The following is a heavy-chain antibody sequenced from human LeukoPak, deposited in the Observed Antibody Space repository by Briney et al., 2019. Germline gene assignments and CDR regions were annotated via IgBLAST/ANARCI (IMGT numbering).Heavy chain of an antibody. Sequence: PGVSLRLSCAAAGLIFNSYAMSWVPQAPGKGLEWVTDISGSGGSTYYAVSVKGRFTLSRDNYKNTLFLQMSSLKSEDTAVYYCATDSRIKRMVLPAINLDYFHHWGQGTLVTVS. CDR1: GLIFNSYA. J-gene: IGHJ1*01. D-gene: IGHD2/OR15-2a*01. CDR3: ATDSRIKRMVLPAINLDYFHH. V-gene: IGHV3-23*01. CDR2: ISGSGGST.